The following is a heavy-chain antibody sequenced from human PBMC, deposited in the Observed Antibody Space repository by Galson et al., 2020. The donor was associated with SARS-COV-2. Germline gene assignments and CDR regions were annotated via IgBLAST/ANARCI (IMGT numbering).Heavy chain of an antibody. CDR2: FDPEDGET. V-gene: IGHV1-24*01. J-gene: IGHJ3*02. Sequence: ASVKVSCKVSGYTLTELSMHWVRQAPGKGLEWMGGFDPEDGETIYAQKFQGRVTMTEDTSTDTAYMELSSLRSEDTAVYYCATDHIVAGITIFGIGRAFDIWSQGTMVTVSS. D-gene: IGHD3-3*01. CDR1: GYTLTELS. CDR3: ATDHIVAGITIFGIGRAFDI.